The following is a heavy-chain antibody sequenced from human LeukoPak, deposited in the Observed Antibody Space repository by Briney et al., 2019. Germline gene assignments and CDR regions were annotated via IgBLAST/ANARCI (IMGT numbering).Heavy chain of an antibody. V-gene: IGHV1-18*01. CDR1: GYTFTSYD. CDR2: ISACNGNT. J-gene: IGHJ4*02. Sequence: ASVKVSCKASGYTFTSYDIVWVRQAPGQGLEWMGWISACNGNTNHAQKVQGRVTMNTDTSTSTDYMELRSLTSEHTAMYYCERVYSSAFDHWGQGTLVTVTS. CDR3: ERVYSSAFDH. D-gene: IGHD3-10*01.